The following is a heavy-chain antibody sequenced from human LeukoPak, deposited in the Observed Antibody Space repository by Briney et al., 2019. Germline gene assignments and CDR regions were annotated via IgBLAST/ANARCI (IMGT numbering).Heavy chain of an antibody. Sequence: PGGSLRLPCAASGFTFSSYAMSWVRQAPGKGLEWVSAISGSGGSTYYADSVKGRFTIFRDNSKNTLYLQMNSLRAEDTAVYYCAKDAYSNYDVIDYWGQGTLVTVSS. V-gene: IGHV3-23*01. J-gene: IGHJ4*02. CDR2: ISGSGGST. CDR1: GFTFSSYA. CDR3: AKDAYSNYDVIDY. D-gene: IGHD4-11*01.